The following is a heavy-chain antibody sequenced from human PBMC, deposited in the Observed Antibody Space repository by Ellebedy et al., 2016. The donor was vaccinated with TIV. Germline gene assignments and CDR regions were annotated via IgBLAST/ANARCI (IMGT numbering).Heavy chain of an antibody. Sequence: ASVKVSXXASGYTFTSYDINWVRQATGQGLEWMGWMNPNSGNTGYAQKFQGRVTMTRNTSISTAYMELSSLRSEDTAVYYCAREVDDFWSYYYYYYMDVWGKGTTVTVSS. CDR3: AREVDDFWSYYYYYYMDV. CDR1: GYTFTSYD. D-gene: IGHD3-3*01. CDR2: MNPNSGNT. J-gene: IGHJ6*03. V-gene: IGHV1-8*01.